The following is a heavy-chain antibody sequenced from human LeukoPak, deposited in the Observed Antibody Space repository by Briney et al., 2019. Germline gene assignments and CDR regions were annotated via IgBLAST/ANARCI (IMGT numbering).Heavy chain of an antibody. Sequence: KSGGSLRLSCSASGFTFSSYAMHWVRQAPGKGLEYVSAISSNGRSTYYADSVKGRFTISRDNAKNSLYLQMNSLRAEDTAVYYCATPSNVLWSYWGQGTLVTVSS. J-gene: IGHJ4*02. D-gene: IGHD3-16*01. V-gene: IGHV3-64*04. CDR3: ATPSNVLWSY. CDR1: GFTFSSYA. CDR2: ISSNGRST.